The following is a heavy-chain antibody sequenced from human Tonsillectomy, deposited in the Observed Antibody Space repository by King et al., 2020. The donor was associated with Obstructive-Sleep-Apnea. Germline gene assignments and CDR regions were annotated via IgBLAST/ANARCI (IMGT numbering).Heavy chain of an antibody. Sequence: VQLVESGAEVKKPGASVKVSCKASGYTFTSYYMHWVRQAPGQGLEWMGIINPSGGSTSYAQKFQGRVTMTRDTSTNTVYMELSSLRSEDTAVYYCARDCGGDCRNWYFDLWGRGTLVTVSS. V-gene: IGHV1-46*01. CDR2: INPSGGST. D-gene: IGHD2-21*02. CDR3: ARDCGGDCRNWYFDL. J-gene: IGHJ2*01. CDR1: GYTFTSYY.